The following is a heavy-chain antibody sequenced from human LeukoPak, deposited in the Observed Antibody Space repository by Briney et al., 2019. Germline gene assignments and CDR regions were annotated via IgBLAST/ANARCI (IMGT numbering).Heavy chain of an antibody. V-gene: IGHV4-59*01. D-gene: IGHD3-22*01. Sequence: SETLSLTCTVSGGSISTYYWNWIRQPPGKGLEWIGYVYYSGRTNYNPSLKSRVTISIDTSKNQFSLKLSSVTAADTAVYYCAKVSDDSSGYLDYWGQGTLVTVSS. CDR2: VYYSGRT. CDR3: AKVSDDSSGYLDY. J-gene: IGHJ4*02. CDR1: GGSISTYY.